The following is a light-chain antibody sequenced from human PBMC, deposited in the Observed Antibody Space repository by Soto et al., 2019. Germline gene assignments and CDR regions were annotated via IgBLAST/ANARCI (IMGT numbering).Light chain of an antibody. CDR1: QSLLHSNGHNY. CDR2: LGS. Sequence: DIVLTQSPLSLSVTPGEPASISCMSTQSLLHSNGHNYLDWYLQKPGQYPQVLIYLGSIPGSGVPGRFCSSGSSTTYTLKISRMEAEEVGSYYCRQAPHRPPYSFGQGTKVEIK. J-gene: IGKJ2*03. CDR3: RQAPHRPPYS. V-gene: IGKV2-28*01.